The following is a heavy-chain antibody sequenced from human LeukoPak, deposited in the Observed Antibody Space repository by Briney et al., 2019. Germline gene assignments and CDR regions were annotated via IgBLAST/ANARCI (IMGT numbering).Heavy chain of an antibody. CDR2: IKQDGSVK. V-gene: IGHV3-7*01. D-gene: IGHD3-9*01. Sequence: GGSLRLSCAASGFTFSSYWMTWVRQAPGKGLEWVANIKQDGSVKYYVDSVKGRFTISRDNAKNSLYLQMNSLRAEDTAVYYCARGRQSGILRFFDWYAFDIWGQGTMVTVSS. J-gene: IGHJ3*02. CDR1: GFTFSSYW. CDR3: ARGRQSGILRFFDWYAFDI.